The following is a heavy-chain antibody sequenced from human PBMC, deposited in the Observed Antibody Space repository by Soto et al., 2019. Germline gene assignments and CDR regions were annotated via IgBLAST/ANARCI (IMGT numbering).Heavy chain of an antibody. D-gene: IGHD2-2*01. Sequence: SQTLSLTCAISGDSVSSNSAAWNWIRQSPSRGLEWLGRTYYRSKWYNDYAVSVKSRITINPDTSKNQFSLQLNSVTPEDTAVYYCARGVEEDIVVVPAAMLDYWGQGTLVTVSS. V-gene: IGHV6-1*01. J-gene: IGHJ4*02. CDR3: ARGVEEDIVVVPAAMLDY. CDR1: GDSVSSNSAA. CDR2: TYYRSKWYN.